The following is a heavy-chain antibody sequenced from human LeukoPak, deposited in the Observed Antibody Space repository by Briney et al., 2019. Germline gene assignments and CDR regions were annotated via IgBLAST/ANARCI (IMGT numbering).Heavy chain of an antibody. J-gene: IGHJ4*02. V-gene: IGHV1-18*01. Sequence: ASVKVSFKTSGYTFTSYDISWVRQAPGQGLEWMGGISAYNGNTKYAQKLQGRVTMTTDTSTSTAYMELRSLRSDDTAVYYCARDCSGGTCYVDYWGQGTLVTVSS. D-gene: IGHD2-15*01. CDR3: ARDCSGGTCYVDY. CDR1: GYTFTSYD. CDR2: ISAYNGNT.